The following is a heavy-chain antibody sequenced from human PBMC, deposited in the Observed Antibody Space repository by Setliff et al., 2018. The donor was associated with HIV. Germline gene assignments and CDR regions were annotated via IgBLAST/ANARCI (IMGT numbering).Heavy chain of an antibody. CDR1: GFTFSSYS. J-gene: IGHJ6*03. D-gene: IGHD1-7*01. V-gene: IGHV3-48*01. CDR2: ISSSSSTI. CDR3: ARRTTGYMDV. Sequence: PGGSLRLSCAASGFTFSSYSMNWVRQAPGKGLEWVSYISSSSSTIYYADSVKDRFTISRDNAKNSLYLQMNSLRAEDTAVYYCARRTTGYMDVWGKGTTVTVSS.